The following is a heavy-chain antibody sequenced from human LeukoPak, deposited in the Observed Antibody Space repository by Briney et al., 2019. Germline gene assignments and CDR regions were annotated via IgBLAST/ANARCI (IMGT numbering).Heavy chain of an antibody. CDR3: ARTFVSGDGYKVGYFDY. CDR1: GGSISSSSYY. V-gene: IGHV3-53*01. D-gene: IGHD5-24*01. Sequence: ETLSLTCTVSGGSISSSSYYWGWIRQPPGKGLEWVSLIYSGGSTYYADSVKGRFTISRDNSKNTLYLQMNSLSAEDTAVYYCARTFVSGDGYKVGYFDYWGQGTLVTVSS. CDR2: IYSGGST. J-gene: IGHJ4*02.